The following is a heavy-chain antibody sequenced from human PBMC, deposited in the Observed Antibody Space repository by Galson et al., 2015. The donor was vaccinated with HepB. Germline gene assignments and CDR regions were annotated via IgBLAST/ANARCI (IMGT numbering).Heavy chain of an antibody. J-gene: IGHJ4*02. V-gene: IGHV3-9*01. CDR2: ISWHSGGV. CDR1: GFTFDDYA. D-gene: IGHD2-2*01. Sequence: SLRLSCAVSGFTFDDYAMHWVRQGPGKGLEWVSGISWHSGGVGYADSVKGRFSISRDNAKNSLYLQMNSLRAEDTALYYCAKGRLGYCDTTSCPGGFDFWGQGTLVTVSS. CDR3: AKGRLGYCDTTSCPGGFDF.